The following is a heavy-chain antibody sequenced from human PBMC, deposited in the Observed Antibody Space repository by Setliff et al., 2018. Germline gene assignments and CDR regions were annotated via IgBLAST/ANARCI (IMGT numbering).Heavy chain of an antibody. CDR3: VRPGGTTVVARHFDY. CDR1: DGSFTSSRYY. CDR2: ISYSGTP. Sequence: LSLTCTVSDGSFTSSRYYWGWIRQAPGSGLEWIGSISYSGTPYYNASVESRVTISIDTSRNQFSLELRSVTVADTATYYCVRPGGTTVVARHFDYWGSGILVTVSS. J-gene: IGHJ4*01. V-gene: IGHV4-39*01. D-gene: IGHD2-15*01.